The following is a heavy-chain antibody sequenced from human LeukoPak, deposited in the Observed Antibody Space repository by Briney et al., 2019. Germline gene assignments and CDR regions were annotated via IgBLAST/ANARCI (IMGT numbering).Heavy chain of an antibody. D-gene: IGHD2-2*01. Sequence: SVKVSCKASGGTFSSYTISWVRQAPGQGLEWMGRIIPILGIANYAQKFQGRVTITADKSTSTAYMELSSLRSEDTAVYYCARDPPPGYCSRPSCSPGGQEPRVTVSS. CDR1: GGTFSSYT. V-gene: IGHV1-69*04. J-gene: IGHJ5*02. CDR2: IIPILGIA. CDR3: ARDPPPGYCSRPSCSP.